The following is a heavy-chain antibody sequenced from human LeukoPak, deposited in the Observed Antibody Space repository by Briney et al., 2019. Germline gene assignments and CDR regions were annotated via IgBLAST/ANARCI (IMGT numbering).Heavy chain of an antibody. CDR3: ARITYYYDSSGYFDY. D-gene: IGHD3-22*01. CDR1: GYTFTSYG. J-gene: IGHJ4*02. Sequence: ASVKVSCKASGYTFTSYGISWVRQAPGQGLEGMGWISAYNGNTNYAQKLQGRVTMTTDTSTSTAYMELRSLRSDDTAVYYCARITYYYDSSGYFDYWGQGTLVTVSS. CDR2: ISAYNGNT. V-gene: IGHV1-18*01.